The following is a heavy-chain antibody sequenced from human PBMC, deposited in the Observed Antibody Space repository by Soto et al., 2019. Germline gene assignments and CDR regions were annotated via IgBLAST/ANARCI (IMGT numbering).Heavy chain of an antibody. Sequence: QVHLVQSGAEVKKPGASVKVSCEASGYTLTDYYLHWVRQVPGQGLEWMGWVNPSSGSSKFAPKFHGRVSLTRDTSMTTAYMELSGLTSADTAIYYCARGSRIHPLMVIYITVFDYWGHGALITVSS. CDR1: GYTLTDYY. CDR2: VNPSSGSS. CDR3: ARGSRIHPLMVIYITVFDY. D-gene: IGHD2-21*01. V-gene: IGHV1-2*02. J-gene: IGHJ4*01.